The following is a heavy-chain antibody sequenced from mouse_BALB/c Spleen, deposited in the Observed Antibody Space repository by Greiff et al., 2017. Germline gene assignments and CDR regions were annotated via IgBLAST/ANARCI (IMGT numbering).Heavy chain of an antibody. D-gene: IGHD2-3*01. CDR1: GYAFTNYL. CDR3: ASYEGYDGYAMDY. CDR2: INPGSGGT. J-gene: IGHJ4*01. V-gene: IGHV1-54*01. Sequence: QVHVKQSGAELVRPGTSVKVSCKASGYAFTNYLIEWVKQRPGQGLEWIGVINPGSGGTNYNEKFKGKATLTADKSSSTAYMQLSSLTSDDSAVYFCASYEGYDGYAMDYWGQGTSVTVSS.